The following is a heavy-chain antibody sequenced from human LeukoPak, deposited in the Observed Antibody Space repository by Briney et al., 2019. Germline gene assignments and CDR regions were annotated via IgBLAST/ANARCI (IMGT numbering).Heavy chain of an antibody. CDR1: GFTVSSNY. Sequence: PGGSLRLSCAASGFTVSSNYMNWVRQAPGKGREGVSFIYSGGSTYYADSVKGRFTISRDNSKNTLYLQMNSLRAEDTAVYYCAREHRSYYDSSGYYGDAFDIWGQGKMVTVSS. V-gene: IGHV3-53*05. J-gene: IGHJ3*02. CDR2: IYSGGST. CDR3: AREHRSYYDSSGYYGDAFDI. D-gene: IGHD3-22*01.